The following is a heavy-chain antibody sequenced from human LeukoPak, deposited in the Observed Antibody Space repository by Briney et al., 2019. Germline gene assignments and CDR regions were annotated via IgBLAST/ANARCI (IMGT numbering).Heavy chain of an antibody. V-gene: IGHV4-30-4*01. D-gene: IGHD3-10*01. CDR1: GGSISSGDYY. J-gene: IGHJ6*02. CDR2: IYYSGST. Sequence: SETLSLTCTVSGGSISSGDYYWGWLRQPPGKGLEWIGYIYYSGSTYYNPSLKSRVTISVDTSKNQFSLTLSSVTAAHTAVYYCARVGYYYGSGGYYHYGMDVWGQGTTVTVSS. CDR3: ARVGYYYGSGGYYHYGMDV.